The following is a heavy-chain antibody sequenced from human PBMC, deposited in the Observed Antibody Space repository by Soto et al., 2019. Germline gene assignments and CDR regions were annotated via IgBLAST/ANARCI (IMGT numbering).Heavy chain of an antibody. D-gene: IGHD3-22*01. CDR2: MNPNSGNT. Sequence: QVQLVQSGAEVKKPGASVKVSCKASGYTFTSYDINWVRKATGQGLEWMGWMNPNSGNTGYAQKFQGRVNMTSNTSISKAYMELRSLRSEDTAVYYCARAHDGYYWRVEGDYWGQGTLVTVSS. CDR1: GYTFTSYD. J-gene: IGHJ4*02. CDR3: ARAHDGYYWRVEGDY. V-gene: IGHV1-8*01.